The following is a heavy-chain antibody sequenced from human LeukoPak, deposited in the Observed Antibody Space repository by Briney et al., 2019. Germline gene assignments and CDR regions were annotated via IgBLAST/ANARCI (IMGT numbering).Heavy chain of an antibody. V-gene: IGHV3-49*04. D-gene: IGHD2-2*01. Sequence: GGSLRLSCTASGFTFGDYAMSWVRQAPGKGLEWVGFIRSKAYGGTTEYAASVKGRFTISRDDSKSIAYLQMNSLKTEDTAVYYCTRGGIVVVPAARTKGFDYWGQGTLVTVSS. J-gene: IGHJ4*02. CDR1: GFTFGDYA. CDR3: TRGGIVVVPAARTKGFDY. CDR2: IRSKAYGGTT.